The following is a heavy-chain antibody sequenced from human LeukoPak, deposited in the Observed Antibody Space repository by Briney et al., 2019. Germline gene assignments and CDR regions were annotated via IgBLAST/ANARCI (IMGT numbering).Heavy chain of an antibody. V-gene: IGHV1-69*05. Sequence: SVKVSCKASGGTFISYAISWVGQAPGQGREWMGRIIPIFGTANYAQKFQGRVTITTDESTSTTYMELSSLSSEDTAVYYCARGAYDSSGYYPYNWFDPWGQGTLVTVSS. CDR1: GGTFISYA. CDR2: IIPIFGTA. D-gene: IGHD3-22*01. J-gene: IGHJ5*02. CDR3: ARGAYDSSGYYPYNWFDP.